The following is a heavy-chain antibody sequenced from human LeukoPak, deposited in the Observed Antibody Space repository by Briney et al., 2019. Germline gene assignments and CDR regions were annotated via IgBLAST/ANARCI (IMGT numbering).Heavy chain of an antibody. J-gene: IGHJ4*02. V-gene: IGHV3-30-3*01. CDR2: ISYDDGSNK. CDR3: ADFGSGSYCFDY. Sequence: QPGRSLRLSCAASGFTFSNYAMYWVRQAPGKGLEWVAVISYDDGSNKYYADSVKGRFTISRDSSKNTLYLQMDSLRAEDTAIYYCADFGSGSYCFDYWGQGTLVTVSS. CDR1: GFTFSNYA. D-gene: IGHD3-10*01.